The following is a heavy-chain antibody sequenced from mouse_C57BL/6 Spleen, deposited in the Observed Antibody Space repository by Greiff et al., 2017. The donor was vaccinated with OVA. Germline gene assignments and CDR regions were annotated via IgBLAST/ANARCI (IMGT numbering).Heavy chain of an antibody. CDR3: ARACTTVVADDAMDD. J-gene: IGHJ4*01. Sequence: EVQLQEPGPELVKPGASVKMSCKASGYTFTDYNMHWVKQSHGQSLEWIGYINPNNGGPSYNQKFKGKATLTVNKSSSTAYMKLHRLRTKDSAVYDCARACTTVVADDAMDDWGKGTSVTVSS. CDR1: GYTFTDYN. CDR2: INPNNGGP. V-gene: IGHV1-22*01. D-gene: IGHD1-1*01.